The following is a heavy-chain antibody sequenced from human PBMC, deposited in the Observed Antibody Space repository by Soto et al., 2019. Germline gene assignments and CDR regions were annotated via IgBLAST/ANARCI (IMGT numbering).Heavy chain of an antibody. J-gene: IGHJ4*02. CDR3: AKERSVVATTPDFDY. D-gene: IGHD5-12*01. CDR1: GFTFSSFG. CDR2: ASYDGSYK. Sequence: QVQLVESGGGVVQPGRSLRLSCAASGFTFSSFGMHWVRQAPGKGLEWVAVASYDGSYKYYADSVKGRFTISRDNSKNTRDLQMNSLRAEDTAVYYCAKERSVVATTPDFDYWGQGTLVTVSS. V-gene: IGHV3-30*18.